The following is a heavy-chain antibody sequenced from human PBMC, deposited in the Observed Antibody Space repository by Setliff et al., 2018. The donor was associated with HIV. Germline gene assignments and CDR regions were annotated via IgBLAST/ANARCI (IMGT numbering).Heavy chain of an antibody. CDR3: VRGTSAYPGIDF. D-gene: IGHD6-25*01. V-gene: IGHV3-74*01. CDR1: GFTFSTYW. Sequence: GGSLRLSCLDNGFTFSTYWMHWVRQAPGKGLVWVSRIHADGSSTHYADSVRGRFTISRDNRKNTLYLQMNSLRAEDTATYYCVRGTSAYPGIDFWGQGTMVTVSS. J-gene: IGHJ4*02. CDR2: IHADGSST.